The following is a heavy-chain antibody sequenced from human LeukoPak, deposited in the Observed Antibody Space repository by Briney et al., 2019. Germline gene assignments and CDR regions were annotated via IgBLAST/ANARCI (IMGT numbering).Heavy chain of an antibody. Sequence: SETLSLTCTVSGGSISSGGYYWSWIRQHPGKGLEWIGYIYYSGSTYYNPSLKSRVAMSVDTSKNQFSLKLSSVTAADTAIYYCAGSVTSRVVLDYWGQGTLVTVSS. J-gene: IGHJ4*02. D-gene: IGHD3-10*01. CDR2: IYYSGST. V-gene: IGHV4-31*03. CDR1: GGSISSGGYY. CDR3: AGSVTSRVVLDY.